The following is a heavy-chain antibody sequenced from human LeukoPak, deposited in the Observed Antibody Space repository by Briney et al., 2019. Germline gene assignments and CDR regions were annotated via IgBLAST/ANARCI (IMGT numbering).Heavy chain of an antibody. CDR2: ISGRGDST. J-gene: IGHJ4*02. CDR1: GFTFSSYA. CDR3: ATSTVAKYDY. D-gene: IGHD4-11*01. V-gene: IGHV3-23*01. Sequence: PGGSLRLSCAASGFTFSSYAMSWVRQAPGKGLEWVSAISGRGDSTFNADSVKGRFTISRDNSKNTLYLQMNSLRAEDTALYYCATSTVAKYDYWGQGTLVAVSS.